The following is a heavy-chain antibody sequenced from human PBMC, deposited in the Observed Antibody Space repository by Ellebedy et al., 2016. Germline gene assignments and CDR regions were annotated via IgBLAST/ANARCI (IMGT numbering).Heavy chain of an antibody. CDR1: GGSFSGYY. V-gene: IGHV4-34*01. D-gene: IGHD2-15*01. J-gene: IGHJ4*02. CDR3: ARDCSGGSCYSGFDY. CDR2: IKHSGST. Sequence: SETLSLXCAVYGGSFSGYYWRWIRQPPGKGLEWIGEIKHSGSTNYNPSLKSRVTISVDTSKNQFSLKLSSVTAADTAVYYCARDCSGGSCYSGFDYWGQGTLVTVSS.